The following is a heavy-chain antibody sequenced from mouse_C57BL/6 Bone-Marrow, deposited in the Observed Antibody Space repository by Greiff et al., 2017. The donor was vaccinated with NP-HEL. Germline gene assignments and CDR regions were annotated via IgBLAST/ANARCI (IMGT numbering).Heavy chain of an antibody. CDR1: GYTFTDYN. Sequence: VQLQQSGPELVKPGASVKIPCKASGYTFTDYNMDWVKQSHGKSLEWIGDINPNNGGTIYNQKFKGKATLTVDKSSSTAYMELRSLTSEDTAVYYCARKRAYYYGSSPFAYWGQGTLVTVSA. V-gene: IGHV1-18*01. J-gene: IGHJ3*01. CDR3: ARKRAYYYGSSPFAY. D-gene: IGHD1-1*01. CDR2: INPNNGGT.